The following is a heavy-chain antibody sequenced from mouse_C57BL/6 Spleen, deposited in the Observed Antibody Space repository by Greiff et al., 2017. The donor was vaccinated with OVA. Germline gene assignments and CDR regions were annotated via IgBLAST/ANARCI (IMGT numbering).Heavy chain of an antibody. D-gene: IGHD2-2*01. V-gene: IGHV1-26*01. Sequence: EVQLQQSGPELVKPGASVKISCKASGYTFTDYYMNWVKQSHGKSLEWIGDINPNNGGTSYNQKFKGKATLTVDKSSSTAYMELRSLTSEDSAVYYCALVTSDYWGQGTTLTVSS. J-gene: IGHJ2*01. CDR3: ALVTSDY. CDR2: INPNNGGT. CDR1: GYTFTDYY.